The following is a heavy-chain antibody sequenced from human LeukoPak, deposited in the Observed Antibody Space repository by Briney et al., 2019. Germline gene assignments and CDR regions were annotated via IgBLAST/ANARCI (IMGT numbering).Heavy chain of an antibody. V-gene: IGHV4-61*02. Sequence: SQTLSLTCTVSGGSISSGSYYWNWIRQPAGKGLEWIGRIYTSGSTNSNPSLKSRVTISVDTSMNQFSLKLSSVTAADTAVYYCAAAFDYWGQGILVTVSS. D-gene: IGHD6-25*01. CDR1: GGSISSGSYY. CDR2: IYTSGST. J-gene: IGHJ4*02. CDR3: AAAFDY.